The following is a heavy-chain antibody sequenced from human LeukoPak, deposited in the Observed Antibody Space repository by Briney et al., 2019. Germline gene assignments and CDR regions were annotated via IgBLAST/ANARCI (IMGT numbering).Heavy chain of an antibody. CDR1: GGTFSSYA. V-gene: IGHV1-69*04. CDR2: IIPILGIA. Sequence: SVKVSCKASGGTFSSYAISWVRQAPGQGLEWMGRIIPILGIANYAQKFQGRVTITADKSTSTAYMELSSLRSEDTAVYYCTRATRTYDSSGYYDAFDIWGQGTMVTVSS. D-gene: IGHD3-22*01. J-gene: IGHJ3*02. CDR3: TRATRTYDSSGYYDAFDI.